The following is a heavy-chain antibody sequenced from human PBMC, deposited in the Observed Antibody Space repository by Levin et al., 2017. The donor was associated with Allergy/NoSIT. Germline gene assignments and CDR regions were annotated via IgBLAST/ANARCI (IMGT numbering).Heavy chain of an antibody. V-gene: IGHV3-53*01. CDR2: IYSGGST. CDR1: GFTVSSNY. CDR3: ARDNRQWLVRGWYFDL. Sequence: GGSLRLSCAASGFTVSSNYMSWVRQAPGKGLEWVSVIYSGGSTYYADSVKGRFTISRDNSKNTLYLQMNSLRAEDTAVYYCARDNRQWLVRGWYFDLWGRGTLVTVSS. D-gene: IGHD6-19*01. J-gene: IGHJ2*01.